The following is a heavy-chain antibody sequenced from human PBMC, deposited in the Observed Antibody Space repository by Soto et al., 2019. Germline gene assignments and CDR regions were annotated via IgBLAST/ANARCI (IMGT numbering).Heavy chain of an antibody. J-gene: IGHJ4*02. CDR2: INPDGSAK. CDR3: ARENWKSDY. CDR1: GFTFSIYW. Sequence: TGGSLRLSCAASGFTFSIYWMNWVRQAPGKGLEWVAIINPDGSAKYYVDSVKGRYTISRDNAKNLMYLQMNDLRHDDTGVYYCARENWKSDYWGQGTLVTVSS. V-gene: IGHV3-7*01. D-gene: IGHD1-1*01.